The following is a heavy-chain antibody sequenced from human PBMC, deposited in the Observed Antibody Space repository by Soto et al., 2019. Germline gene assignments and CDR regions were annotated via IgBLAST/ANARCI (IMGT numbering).Heavy chain of an antibody. CDR2: ISSSGSTI. CDR3: ASHNGDHYAEYFQH. D-gene: IGHD4-17*01. CDR1: GFTFSDYY. V-gene: IGHV3-11*01. J-gene: IGHJ1*01. Sequence: GGSLRLSCAASGFTFSDYYMSWIRQAPGKGLEWVSYISSSGSTIYYADSVKGRFTISRDNAKNSLYLQMNSLRAEDTAVYYCASHNGDHYAEYFQHWGQGTLVTVSS.